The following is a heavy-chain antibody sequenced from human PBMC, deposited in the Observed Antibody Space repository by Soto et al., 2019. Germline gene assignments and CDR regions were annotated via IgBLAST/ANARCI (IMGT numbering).Heavy chain of an antibody. CDR3: ARDRRGSSWPRVDY. D-gene: IGHD6-13*01. CDR1: GGSINSGGDY. V-gene: IGHV4-31*03. Sequence: PSETLSLTCTVSGGSINSGGDYWSWVRQHPGKGLEWIGSIYYNGNTYYNPSLKSRITISLDTSRNQFSLKLSSVTAADTAVYYCARDRRGSSWPRVDYWGQGKLVTVSS. CDR2: IYYNGNT. J-gene: IGHJ4*02.